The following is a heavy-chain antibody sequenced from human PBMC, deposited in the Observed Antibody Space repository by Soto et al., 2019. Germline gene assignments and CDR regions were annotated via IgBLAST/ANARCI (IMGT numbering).Heavy chain of an antibody. D-gene: IGHD3-22*01. CDR3: ATVYFYDSSADYYFDY. Sequence: GGSLRLSCTVSGFTFDDYAMSWVRQAPGKGLEWVGFISSQAFGGTTEYAASVEGRFTISTDESKTIAYLQMNSLKAADTAVYFCATVYFYDSSADYYFDYWGQGTLVTVSS. CDR2: ISSQAFGGTT. CDR1: GFTFDDYA. V-gene: IGHV3-49*04. J-gene: IGHJ4*02.